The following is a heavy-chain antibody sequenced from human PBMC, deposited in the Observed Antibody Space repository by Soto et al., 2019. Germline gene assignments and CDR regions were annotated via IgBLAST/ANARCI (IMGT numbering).Heavy chain of an antibody. J-gene: IGHJ6*02. CDR2: IYYSGST. D-gene: IGHD6-19*01. Sequence: SETLSLTCTVSGGSISSYYWSWIRQPPGKGLEWIGYIYYSGSTNYNPSLKSRVTISVDTSKNQFSLKLSSVTSSDTVVYYCARPPGIAVAGRYYYYGMEVWGQGSTVIVCS. CDR1: GGSISSYY. CDR3: ARPPGIAVAGRYYYYGMEV. V-gene: IGHV4-59*01.